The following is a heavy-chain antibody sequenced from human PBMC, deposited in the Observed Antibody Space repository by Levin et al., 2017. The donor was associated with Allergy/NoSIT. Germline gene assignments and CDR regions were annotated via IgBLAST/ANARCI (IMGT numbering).Heavy chain of an antibody. CDR2: IKQDGSEK. D-gene: IGHD3-3*01. V-gene: IGHV3-7*01. CDR3: ARRGSGYYDFWSGYWGPSEPPYFDC. Sequence: GESLKISCAASGFTFSSYWMSWVRQAPGKGLEWVANIKQDGSEKYYVDSVKGRFTISRDNAKNSLYLQMNSLRAEDTAVYYCARRGSGYYDFWSGYWGPSEPPYFDCWGQGTLVTVSS. CDR1: GFTFSSYW. J-gene: IGHJ4*02.